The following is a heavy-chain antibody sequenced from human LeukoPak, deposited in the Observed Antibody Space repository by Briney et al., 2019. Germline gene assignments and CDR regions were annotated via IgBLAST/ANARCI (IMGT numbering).Heavy chain of an antibody. CDR1: GGSISSCAYY. J-gene: IGHJ5*02. Sequence: SETLSLTCTVSGGSISSCAYYWSWIRQHPGKGLEWIGYIYYSGSTYYNPSLKSRVTISVDTSKNQFSLRLSSVTAADTAVYYCARGFSSSVLSICFDPWGQGTLVTVSS. CDR3: ARGFSSSVLSICFDP. V-gene: IGHV4-31*03. CDR2: IYYSGST. D-gene: IGHD6-13*01.